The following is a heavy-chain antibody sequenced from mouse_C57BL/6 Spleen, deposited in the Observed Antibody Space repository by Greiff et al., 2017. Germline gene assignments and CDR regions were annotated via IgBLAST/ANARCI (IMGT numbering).Heavy chain of an antibody. CDR3: AKITTVDWYFDV. Sequence: QVQLQQPGAELVKPGASVKMSCKASGYTFTSYWITWVKQRPGQGLEWIGDIYPGSGSTNYNEKFKSKATLTVDTSSSTAYMQLSSLTSEDSEVYYCAKITTVDWYFDVWGTGTTVTVSS. J-gene: IGHJ1*03. V-gene: IGHV1-55*01. CDR2: IYPGSGST. CDR1: GYTFTSYW. D-gene: IGHD1-1*01.